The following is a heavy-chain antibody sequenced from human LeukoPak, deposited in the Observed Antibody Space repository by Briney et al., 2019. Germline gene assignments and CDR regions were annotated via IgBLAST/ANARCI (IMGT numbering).Heavy chain of an antibody. CDR2: ISSSGSTI. CDR3: AIHSGGYSSGPFDY. J-gene: IGHJ4*02. V-gene: IGHV3-48*04. Sequence: GGSLRLSCAASGFTFSSYSMNWVRQAPGKGLEWVSYISSSGSTIYYADSVKGRFTISRDNAKNSLYLQMNSLRAEDTAVYYCAIHSGGYSSGPFDYWGQGTLVTVSS. CDR1: GFTFSSYS. D-gene: IGHD6-19*01.